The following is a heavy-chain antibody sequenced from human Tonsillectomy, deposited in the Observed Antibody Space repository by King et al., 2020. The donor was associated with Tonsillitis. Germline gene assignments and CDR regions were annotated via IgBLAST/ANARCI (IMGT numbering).Heavy chain of an antibody. V-gene: IGHV1-24*01. CDR2: FDPEDSET. CDR1: GSTLTKMS. D-gene: IGHD6-13*01. J-gene: IGHJ3*02. CDR3: SGSSYYDAFDI. Sequence: QLVQSGAEVKKPGASVRVSCKVSGSTLTKMSIHWVRQAPGKGLEWMGGFDPEDSETIYAQKFQDRVTMTEDTSTDTAYMELSSLRSDDTAVYYCSGSSYYDAFDIWGPGTVVTVSS.